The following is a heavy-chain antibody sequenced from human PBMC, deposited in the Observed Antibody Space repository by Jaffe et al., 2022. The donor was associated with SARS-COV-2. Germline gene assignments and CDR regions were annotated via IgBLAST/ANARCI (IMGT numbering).Heavy chain of an antibody. CDR3: ARAPARARLDY. V-gene: IGHV3-7*01. J-gene: IGHJ4*02. CDR2: IRQDGSEK. CDR1: GFTFRSHF. Sequence: EVQLVESGGGLVQPGGSLRLSCAASGFTFRSHFMSWVRQAPGKGLEWVANIRQDGSEKNYVDSVKGRFTISRDNAENSLYLQMNSLRAEDTAVYYCARAPARARLDYWGQGTLVTVSS.